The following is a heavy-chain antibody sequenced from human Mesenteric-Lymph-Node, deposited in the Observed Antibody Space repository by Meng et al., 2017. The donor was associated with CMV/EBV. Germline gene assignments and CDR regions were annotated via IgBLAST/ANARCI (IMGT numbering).Heavy chain of an antibody. Sequence: SCSNYYWGWIRQHPGKGLEWIGEINRNGSTNYSPSLKSRVTISLDTSKNQFSLKLSSVTAADTAVYYCAGTGKRKYYYASGTYSFDSWGQGTLVTVSS. CDR1: SCSNYY. CDR3: AGTGKRKYYYASGTYSFDS. CDR2: INRNGST. V-gene: IGHV4-34*01. D-gene: IGHD3-10*01. J-gene: IGHJ4*02.